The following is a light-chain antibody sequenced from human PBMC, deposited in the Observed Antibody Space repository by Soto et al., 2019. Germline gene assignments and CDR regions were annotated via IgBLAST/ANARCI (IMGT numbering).Light chain of an antibody. Sequence: ENVLTPSPCTLSLSPVERATLSCRASQSVSNNYLAWYQQKPGPAPRLLIYGASNRATGIPDRFRGSGSGTDFTLIISRLELEDFAVYYCQQYGSSGTFGQGTKEDIK. CDR1: QSVSNNY. V-gene: IGKV3-20*01. CDR2: GAS. J-gene: IGKJ1*01. CDR3: QQYGSSGT.